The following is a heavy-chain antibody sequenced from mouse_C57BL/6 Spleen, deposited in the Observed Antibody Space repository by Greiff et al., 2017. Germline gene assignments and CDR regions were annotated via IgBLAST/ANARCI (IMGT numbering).Heavy chain of an antibody. D-gene: IGHD1-1*01. CDR3: ARGSGSSFAY. V-gene: IGHV1-42*01. CDR1: GYSFTGYY. J-gene: IGHJ2*01. CDR2: INPSTGGT. Sequence: VQLQQSGPELVKPGASVKISCKASGYSFTGYYMNWVKQSPEKSLEWIGEINPSTGGTTYNQKFKAKATLTVDKSSSTAYMQLQSLTSEDSAVYYCARGSGSSFAYWGQGTTLTVSA.